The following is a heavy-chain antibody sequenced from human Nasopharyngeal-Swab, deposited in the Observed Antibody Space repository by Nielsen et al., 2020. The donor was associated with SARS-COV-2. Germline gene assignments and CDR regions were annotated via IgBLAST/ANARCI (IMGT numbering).Heavy chain of an antibody. J-gene: IGHJ3*02. CDR1: GFTFNIYA. CDR2: ISASGGST. D-gene: IGHD3-10*01. Sequence: GSLKISCIASGFTFNIYAMAWVRRTPGRGLQWVSGISASGGSTYYTDSVKGRFAVSRDNSRNTLYLQMHSLRVEDTALYYCAKGDVVRGDAFDIWGQGTMVTVSS. V-gene: IGHV3-23*01. CDR3: AKGDVVRGDAFDI.